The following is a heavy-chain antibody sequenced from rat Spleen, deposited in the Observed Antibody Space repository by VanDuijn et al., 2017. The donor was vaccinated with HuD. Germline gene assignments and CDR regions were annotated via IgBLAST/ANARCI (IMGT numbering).Heavy chain of an antibody. J-gene: IGHJ3*01. Sequence: EVQLVESGGGLVQPGRSLKLSCAASGFTFNNYWMSWIRQAPGKGLEWVASITNSGVNTYYPDSVKGRFTVSRDNAKHTLYLQMDSLRSEDTATYYCARHTYGSYGWFAYWGQGTLVTVSS. V-gene: IGHV5-31*01. CDR3: ARHTYGSYGWFAY. CDR1: GFTFNNYW. CDR2: ITNSGVNT. D-gene: IGHD1-3*01.